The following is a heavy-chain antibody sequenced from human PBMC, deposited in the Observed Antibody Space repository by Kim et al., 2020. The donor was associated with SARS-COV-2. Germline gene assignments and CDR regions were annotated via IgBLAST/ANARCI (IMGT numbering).Heavy chain of an antibody. Sequence: SETLSLTCTVSGGSISSYYWSWIRQPAGKGLEWIGRIYTSGSTNYNPSLKSRVTMSVDTSKNQFSLKLSSVTAADTAVYYCARLPSYSNYGHYYYYGMDVWGQGTTVTVSS. V-gene: IGHV4-4*07. CDR2: IYTSGST. D-gene: IGHD4-4*01. CDR3: ARLPSYSNYGHYYYYGMDV. CDR1: GGSISSYY. J-gene: IGHJ6*02.